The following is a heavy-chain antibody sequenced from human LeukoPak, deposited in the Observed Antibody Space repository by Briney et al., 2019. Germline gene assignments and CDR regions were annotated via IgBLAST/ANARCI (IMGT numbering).Heavy chain of an antibody. Sequence: PSETLSLTCTVSGGSISSSSYYWGWIRQPPGKGLEWIGSIYYSGSTYYNPSLKSRVTISVDTSKNQFSLKLSSVTAADTAVYYCARKGGGANRYYYFDYWGQGTLVTVSS. CDR1: GGSISSSSYY. J-gene: IGHJ4*02. CDR2: IYYSGST. D-gene: IGHD3-9*01. V-gene: IGHV4-39*07. CDR3: ARKGGGANRYYYFDY.